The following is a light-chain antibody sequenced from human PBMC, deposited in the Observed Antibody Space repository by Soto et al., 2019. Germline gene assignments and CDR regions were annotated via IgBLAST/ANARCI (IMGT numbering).Light chain of an antibody. Sequence: QPVLTQPPSVSGAPGQRVTISCTGSSSNIGAGYDVHWYQQLPGTAPKLLIYGNSNRPSGVPDRFSGAKSGTSASLAITGLQAADEADYYCPSYDSSLSGSVFGGGTKLTVL. CDR3: PSYDSSLSGSV. CDR2: GNS. CDR1: SSNIGAGYD. J-gene: IGLJ2*01. V-gene: IGLV1-40*01.